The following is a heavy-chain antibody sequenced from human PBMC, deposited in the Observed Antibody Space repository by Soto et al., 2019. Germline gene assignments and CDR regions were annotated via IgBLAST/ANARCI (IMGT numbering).Heavy chain of an antibody. CDR3: ARDRSSSSWYDYYYYGMDV. D-gene: IGHD6-13*01. Sequence: QVQLVQSGAEVKKPGASVKVSCKASGYTFTSYGISWVRQAPGQGLEWMGWISAYNGNTNYAQKXXGRVTMTTDTXXSXAXXELRSLRSDDTAVYYCARDRSSSSWYDYYYYGMDVWGQGTTVTVSS. CDR2: ISAYNGNT. CDR1: GYTFTSYG. J-gene: IGHJ6*02. V-gene: IGHV1-18*01.